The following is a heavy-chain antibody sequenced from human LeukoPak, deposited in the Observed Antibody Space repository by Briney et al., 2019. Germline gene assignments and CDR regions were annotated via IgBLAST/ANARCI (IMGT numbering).Heavy chain of an antibody. J-gene: IGHJ4*02. CDR2: INHSGST. Sequence: PSETLSLTCAVYGGSFSGYYWSWIRQPPGKGLEWIGEINHSGSTNYNPSLKSRVTISVDTSKNQFSLKLGSVTAADTAVYYCARGPTSAYWGQGTLVTVSS. CDR3: ARGPTSAY. CDR1: GGSFSGYY. V-gene: IGHV4-34*01.